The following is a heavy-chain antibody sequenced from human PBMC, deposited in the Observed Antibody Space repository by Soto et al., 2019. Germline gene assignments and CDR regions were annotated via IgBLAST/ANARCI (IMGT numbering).Heavy chain of an antibody. D-gene: IGHD6-19*01. CDR3: ARDLGSSGWYKGFYY. CDR1: GFTFSSYG. V-gene: IGHV3-33*01. J-gene: IGHJ4*02. Sequence: QVQLVESGGGVVQPGRSLRLSCAASGFTFSSYGMHWVRQAPGKGLEWVAVIWYDGSNKYYADSVKGRFTISRDNSKNTLYLQMNSLRAEDTAVYYCARDLGSSGWYKGFYYWGQGTLVTVSS. CDR2: IWYDGSNK.